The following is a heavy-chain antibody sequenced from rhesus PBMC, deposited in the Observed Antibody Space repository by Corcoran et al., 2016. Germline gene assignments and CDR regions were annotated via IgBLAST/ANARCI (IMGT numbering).Heavy chain of an antibody. D-gene: IGHD3-34*01. Sequence: VQLQESGPGLVNPSETXXLTXXXXAGSISDYHFWNWVRQPXGXGLEWIXNIYXXRSSTYYNPSLKSRVTXXKDASKNRFVLNLSSVTAADTAVYYCARGIWGDYVRNDYWGQGVLVTVSS. CDR3: ARGIWGDYVRNDY. CDR2: IYXXRSST. CDR1: AGSISDYHF. V-gene: IGHV4S9*01. J-gene: IGHJ4*01.